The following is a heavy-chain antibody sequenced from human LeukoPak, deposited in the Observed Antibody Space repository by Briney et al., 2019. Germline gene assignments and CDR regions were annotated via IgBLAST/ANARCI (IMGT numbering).Heavy chain of an antibody. CDR3: ARDQGGVIVNFDY. J-gene: IGHJ4*02. Sequence: GGSLRLSCAASGFTFSSYWMHWVRQPPGKGLVWVSSISSSSSYIYYADSVKGRFTISRDNAKNSLYLQMNSLRAEDTAVYYCARDQGGVIVNFDYWGQGTLVTVSS. CDR2: ISSSSSYI. CDR1: GFTFSSYW. D-gene: IGHD3-16*02. V-gene: IGHV3-21*01.